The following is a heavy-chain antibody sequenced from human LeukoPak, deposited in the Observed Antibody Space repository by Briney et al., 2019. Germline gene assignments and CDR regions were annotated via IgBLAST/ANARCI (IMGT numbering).Heavy chain of an antibody. J-gene: IGHJ6*02. CDR2: INSAVSST. Sequence: PGGSLRLSCTASGFTLSTYWMHWVRQAPGKGLVWVSHINSAVSSTNYADSVKGRFTIFRDNAENTLYLQMNSLRAEDTAVYYCAKTYSSGWFYYYYGMDVWGQGTTVTVSS. CDR3: AKTYSSGWFYYYYGMDV. D-gene: IGHD6-19*01. CDR1: GFTLSTYW. V-gene: IGHV3-74*01.